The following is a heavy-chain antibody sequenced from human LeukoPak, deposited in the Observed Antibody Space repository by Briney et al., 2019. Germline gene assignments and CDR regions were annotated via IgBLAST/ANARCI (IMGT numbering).Heavy chain of an antibody. CDR1: GGSISSGDYY. Sequence: SETLSLTCTVPGGSISSGDYYWSWIRQPPGKGLEWIGYIYYSGSTYYNPSLKNRVTISVDTSKNQFSLKLSSVTAADTAVYYCARDLSGYSYGYNWFDPWGQGTLVTVSS. CDR3: ARDLSGYSYGYNWFDP. J-gene: IGHJ5*02. CDR2: IYYSGST. D-gene: IGHD5-18*01. V-gene: IGHV4-30-4*08.